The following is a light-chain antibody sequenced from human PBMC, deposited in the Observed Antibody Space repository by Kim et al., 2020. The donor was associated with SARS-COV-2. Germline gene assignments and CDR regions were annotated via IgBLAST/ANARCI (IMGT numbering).Light chain of an antibody. CDR1: QSVDTN. Sequence: EIVMTQSPATLSVSPGERVTLSCRASQSVDTNLAWYQQRPGQAPRLLIYGASTRATDIPARFSGSGSGTEFTLIVSSLQSEDFAVYYCQQYSHRPPYTFGPGTKLEI. CDR2: GAS. J-gene: IGKJ2*01. V-gene: IGKV3-15*01. CDR3: QQYSHRPPYT.